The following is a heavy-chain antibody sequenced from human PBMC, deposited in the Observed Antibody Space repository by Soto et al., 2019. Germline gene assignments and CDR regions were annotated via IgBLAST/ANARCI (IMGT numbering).Heavy chain of an antibody. CDR2: INAGNGNT. D-gene: IGHD3-10*01. J-gene: IGHJ4*02. V-gene: IGHV1-3*01. Sequence: GASVKGSCQASGYTFTSYAMHWGGPAPGQRLEWMGWINAGNGNTKYSQKFQGRVTITRDTSASTAYMELSSLRSEDTAVYYCARDLTYYYGSGSYEASDYWGQGTLVPVSS. CDR3: ARDLTYYYGSGSYEASDY. CDR1: GYTFTSYA.